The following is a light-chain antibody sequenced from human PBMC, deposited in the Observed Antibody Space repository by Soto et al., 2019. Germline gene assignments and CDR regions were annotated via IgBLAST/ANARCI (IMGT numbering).Light chain of an antibody. J-gene: IGKJ1*01. CDR3: LQYDSYSWT. CDR2: DAS. V-gene: IGKV1-5*01. CDR1: RSISDW. Sequence: DFQMNQSPSTLSASVGDRVTITCRASRSISDWLAWYQQKPGEPPRLLIFDASSLKSGVPSRFSGSGSGTEFTLTISSLQPDDVATYYCLQYDSYSWTFGQGTKVDIK.